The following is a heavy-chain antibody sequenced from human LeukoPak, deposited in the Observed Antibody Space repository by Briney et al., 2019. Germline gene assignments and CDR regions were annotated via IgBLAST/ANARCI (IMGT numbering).Heavy chain of an antibody. CDR2: IYFSRST. CDR3: ARHPTALVSYGFDP. V-gene: IGHV4-59*08. J-gene: IGHJ5*02. D-gene: IGHD5-18*01. Sequence: SETLSLTCTVSGGSFINYYWSWIRQPPGEGLEWIGYIYFSRSTNYNPSLKSRVNISLDTSKNQLSLNLSSVTAADTALYYCARHPTALVSYGFDPWGQGTLVTVSS. CDR1: GGSFINYY.